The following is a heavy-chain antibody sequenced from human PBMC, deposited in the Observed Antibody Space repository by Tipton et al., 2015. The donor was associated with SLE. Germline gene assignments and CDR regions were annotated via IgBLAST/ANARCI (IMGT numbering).Heavy chain of an antibody. J-gene: IGHJ3*01. CDR2: IFYSEST. CDR1: GGSISSYY. V-gene: IGHV4-59*01. CDR3: ARVKLVRYFDWLPDAFDL. Sequence: TLSLTCTVSGGSISSYYWSWIRQPPGKGLEWIGYIFYSESTNYNPSLKSRVTISVDTSKNQFYLKLSSVTAADTAVYYCARVKLVRYFDWLPDAFDLWGQGPMVTVSS. D-gene: IGHD3-9*01.